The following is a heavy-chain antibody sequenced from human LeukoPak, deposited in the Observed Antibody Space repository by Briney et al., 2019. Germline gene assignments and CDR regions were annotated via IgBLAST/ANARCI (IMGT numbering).Heavy chain of an antibody. V-gene: IGHV1-2*02. Sequence: ASVKVSCKASGYTFTGYYMHWVRQAPGQGLEWMGWINPNSGGTNYAQKFQGRVTVTRDTSITTAYMELTRLTYDDTAIYYCARAREVTGLTPWGQGTLVTVSS. D-gene: IGHD3-9*01. CDR3: ARAREVTGLTP. J-gene: IGHJ5*02. CDR1: GYTFTGYY. CDR2: INPNSGGT.